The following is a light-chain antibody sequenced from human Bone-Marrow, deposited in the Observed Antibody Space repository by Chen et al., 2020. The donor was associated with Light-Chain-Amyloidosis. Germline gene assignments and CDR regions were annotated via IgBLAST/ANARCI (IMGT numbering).Light chain of an antibody. Sequence: SYELTQPPSGSVSPGQTARITCSGDDLPTKYAYWYQQKPGQAPVLVIHRDTERPSGISERFSGASSGTTATFTISGVQAEDEADYHCQSADSSGNDEVIFGGGTNLTGL. CDR1: DLPTKY. V-gene: IGLV3-25*03. J-gene: IGLJ2*01. CDR3: QSADSSGNDEVI. CDR2: RDT.